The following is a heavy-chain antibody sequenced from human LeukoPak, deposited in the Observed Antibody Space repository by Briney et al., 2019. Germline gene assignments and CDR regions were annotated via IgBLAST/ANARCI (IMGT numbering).Heavy chain of an antibody. CDR1: GFTFSSYW. Sequence: GGSLRLSCAASGFTFSSYWMHWVRQAPGKGLVWVLRINSDGSSTSYADSVKGRFTISRDNAKNTLYLQMNSLRAEDTAVYYCARDAMYSSSGGDYYYYGMDVWGKGTTVTVSS. J-gene: IGHJ6*04. CDR2: INSDGSST. D-gene: IGHD6-13*01. CDR3: ARDAMYSSSGGDYYYYGMDV. V-gene: IGHV3-74*01.